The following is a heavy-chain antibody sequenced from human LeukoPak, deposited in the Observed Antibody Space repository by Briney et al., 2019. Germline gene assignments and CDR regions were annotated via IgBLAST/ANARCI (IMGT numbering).Heavy chain of an antibody. CDR2: IYYSGST. CDR1: GGSISSSSYY. J-gene: IGHJ4*02. CDR3: ARVRTAGRDGYNYLDY. D-gene: IGHD5-24*01. Sequence: SETLSLTCTVSGGSISSSSYYWGWIRQPPGKGLEWIGSIYYSGSTNYNPSLKSRVTISVDTSKNQFSLKLSSVTAADTAVYYCARVRTAGRDGYNYLDYWGQGTLVTVSS. V-gene: IGHV4-39*07.